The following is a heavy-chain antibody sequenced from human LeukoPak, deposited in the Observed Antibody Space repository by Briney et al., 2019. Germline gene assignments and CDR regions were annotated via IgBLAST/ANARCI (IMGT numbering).Heavy chain of an antibody. V-gene: IGHV3-23*01. J-gene: IGHJ4*02. CDR3: AKGTAGWPYFFDY. D-gene: IGHD6-19*01. CDR1: GFTFGSHA. CDR2: ISSRNGNT. Sequence: GGSLRLSCEASGFTFGSHAMYWVRQGPGKGLEWVSSISSRNGNTFYSDSVKGRFTISRDDSKNTLYLQMSSLRADDTAVYYCAKGTAGWPYFFDYWGQGTLITVSS.